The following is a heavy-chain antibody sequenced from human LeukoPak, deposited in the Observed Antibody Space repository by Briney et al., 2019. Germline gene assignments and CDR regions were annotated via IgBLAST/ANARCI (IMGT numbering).Heavy chain of an antibody. V-gene: IGHV3-23*01. CDR3: AKHTYSGWYYGY. J-gene: IGHJ4*02. D-gene: IGHD6-19*01. CDR2: ISTDSLNT. Sequence: PGGSLRLSCAASGFTFSSNAMSRVRQAPGQGLKWVSTISTDSLNTYYADSVKGRFTISRDNSKSTLYLQMNSLRTEDTAIYYCAKHTYSGWYYGYWGQGTLVTVSS. CDR1: GFTFSSNA.